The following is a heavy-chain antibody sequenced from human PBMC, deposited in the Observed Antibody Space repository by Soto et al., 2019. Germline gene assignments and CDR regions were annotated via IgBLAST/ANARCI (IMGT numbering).Heavy chain of an antibody. CDR2: IYSGGST. CDR3: HGYGY. Sequence: EVQVVESGGGLIQPGGSLRLSCEVSGFSVTANYMSWVRQASGKGLEWVSVIYSGGSTYYIDSVKGRFSISRDISKNTLYLQMNSLRAEDTAVYYCHGYGYWGQGTLVTVSS. J-gene: IGHJ4*02. V-gene: IGHV3-53*01. D-gene: IGHD5-12*01. CDR1: GFSVTANY.